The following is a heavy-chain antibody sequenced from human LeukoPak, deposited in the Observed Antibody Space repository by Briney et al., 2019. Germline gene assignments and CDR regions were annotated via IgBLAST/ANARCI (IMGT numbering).Heavy chain of an antibody. J-gene: IGHJ4*02. CDR2: ISSRGATI. Sequence: PGGSLRLSCEASGFTFSDYEMNWVRQARGKGLEWVSYISSRGATIYYADSLKGRITLSRDNRQHSLYLQKASLRADDTAVYYCARVAYGGKSALYYCDYWGEGTLDSVPS. CDR1: GFTFSDYE. CDR3: ARVAYGGKSALYYCDY. D-gene: IGHD4-23*01. V-gene: IGHV3-48*03.